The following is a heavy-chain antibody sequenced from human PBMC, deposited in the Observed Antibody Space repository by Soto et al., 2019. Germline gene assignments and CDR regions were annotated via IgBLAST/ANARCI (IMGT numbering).Heavy chain of an antibody. V-gene: IGHV3-74*01. Sequence: GGSLRLSCAASGFTFSSYWMHWVRQAPGKGLVWVSRINSDGSDTSNADSVKGRFTNSRDNAKNTLYLQMNSLRAEDTAVYYCARESSWAPDYWGQGTMVTVSS. J-gene: IGHJ4*02. CDR2: INSDGSDT. CDR1: GFTFSSYW. CDR3: ARESSWAPDY. D-gene: IGHD7-27*01.